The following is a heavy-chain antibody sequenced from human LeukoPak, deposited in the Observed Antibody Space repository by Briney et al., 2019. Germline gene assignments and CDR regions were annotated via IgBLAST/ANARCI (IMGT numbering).Heavy chain of an antibody. J-gene: IGHJ4*02. V-gene: IGHV3-66*01. Sequence: GGSLRLSCAPSGFTVSSNYRSWVRQAPGKGLEWASVIYSGGSTYYADSVKGRFTISRDNFKNTLYLQMNSLRAEDTAVYYCARDYGFFDYWGQGTLVTVSS. CDR3: ARDYGFFDY. CDR2: IYSGGST. D-gene: IGHD3-10*01. CDR1: GFTVSSNY.